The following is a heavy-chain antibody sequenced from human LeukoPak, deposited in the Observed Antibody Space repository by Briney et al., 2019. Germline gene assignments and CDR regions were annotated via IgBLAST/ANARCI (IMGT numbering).Heavy chain of an antibody. J-gene: IGHJ4*02. D-gene: IGHD1-26*01. CDR2: IWYDGSNK. CDR3: ARGLVGATVIGY. CDR1: GFTFSSYG. Sequence: PGGSLRLSCAASGFTFSSYGMHWVRQAPGKGLEWVAVIWYDGSNKYYADSVKGRFTISRDNSKNTLYLQMNSLRAEDTAVYYCARGLVGATVIGYWGQGTLVTVSS. V-gene: IGHV3-33*01.